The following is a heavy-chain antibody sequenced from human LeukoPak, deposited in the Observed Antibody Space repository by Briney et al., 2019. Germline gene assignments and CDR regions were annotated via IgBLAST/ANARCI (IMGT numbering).Heavy chain of an antibody. J-gene: IGHJ3*02. CDR3: ASLRFLGWRQEAFVI. Sequence: AAVKDSCQASGYTLTRYHMHWVRQAAGQGLEWMGWINSNSCGTNFPQKLQGRVTMTRDTSISTAYMELSRLRSDDTAVFYCASLRFLGWRQEAFVIWGQGTMVTVSS. V-gene: IGHV1-2*02. CDR1: GYTLTRYH. D-gene: IGHD3-3*01. CDR2: INSNSCGT.